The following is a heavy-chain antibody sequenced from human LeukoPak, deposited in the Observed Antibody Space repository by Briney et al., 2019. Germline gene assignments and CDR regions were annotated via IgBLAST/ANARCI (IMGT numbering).Heavy chain of an antibody. CDR1: GGSLSGYY. Sequence: PSETLSLTCAVYGGSLSGYYWSWIRQPPGKGLEWIGEINHSGGTNYNPSLKSRVTISVDTSKNQLSLKLSSMTAADTAVYYCASQWLVSPLFDYWGQGTLVTVSS. D-gene: IGHD6-19*01. V-gene: IGHV4-34*01. CDR2: INHSGGT. J-gene: IGHJ4*02. CDR3: ASQWLVSPLFDY.